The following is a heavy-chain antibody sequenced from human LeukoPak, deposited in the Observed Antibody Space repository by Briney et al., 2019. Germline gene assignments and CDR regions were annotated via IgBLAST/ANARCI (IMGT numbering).Heavy chain of an antibody. CDR2: INPSGGST. V-gene: IGHV1-46*01. J-gene: IGHJ4*02. CDR1: GYTLTSNY. D-gene: IGHD1-1*01. CDR3: ARVNINNWHSCDY. Sequence: GASVKVSCKASGYTLTSNYMHWVRQAPGQGLEWMGTINPSGGSTSYAQKFQGRVTMTRDTSTSTVYMELSSLRSEDTAVYYCARVNINNWHSCDYWGQGTLVTVSS.